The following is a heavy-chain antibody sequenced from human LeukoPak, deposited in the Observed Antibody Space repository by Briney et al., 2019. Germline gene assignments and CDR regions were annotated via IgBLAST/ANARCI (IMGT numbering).Heavy chain of an antibody. CDR2: ISASGGNT. CDR1: GFTFTTSA. D-gene: IGHD4-17*01. Sequence: HPGGPLSLPFPASGFTFTTSALTWSRRPPGKGREGASSISASGGNTYYADSVKGRLTVSRDNSKNTLCLQMNSLRAEDTAVYYCAKADRSYGDYGLWGQGTLVTVSS. CDR3: AKADRSYGDYGL. J-gene: IGHJ4*02. V-gene: IGHV3-23*01.